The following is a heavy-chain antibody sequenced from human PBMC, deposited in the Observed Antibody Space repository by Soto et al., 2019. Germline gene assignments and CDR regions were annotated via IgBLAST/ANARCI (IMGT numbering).Heavy chain of an antibody. J-gene: IGHJ4*02. CDR2: ISYDGSNK. CDR1: GFTFSSYA. V-gene: IGHV3-30-3*01. CDR3: ARDGGFGDLFDY. Sequence: QVQLVESGGGVVQPGRSLRLSCAASGFTFSSYAMHWVRQAPGKGLEWVAVISYDGSNKYYADSVKGRFTISRDNSKNTLYLQMNSLRAEDTAVYYCARDGGFGDLFDYWGQGTLVTVSS. D-gene: IGHD3-10*01.